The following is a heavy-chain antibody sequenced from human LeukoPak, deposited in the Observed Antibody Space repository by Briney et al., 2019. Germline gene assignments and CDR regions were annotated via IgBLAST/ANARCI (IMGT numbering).Heavy chain of an antibody. CDR2: ISGSTITI. V-gene: IGHV3-48*03. CDR1: GFTFRSYE. D-gene: IGHD3-22*01. Sequence: GGSLRLSCAASGFTFRSYEMNWVRQAPGKGLEWISHISGSTITIYYADSVKGRFTISRDNAKDTLYLQMNSLRGEDTAVYYCARDGYDGSGFDLGFDYWGQGTLVTVSS. J-gene: IGHJ4*02. CDR3: ARDGYDGSGFDLGFDY.